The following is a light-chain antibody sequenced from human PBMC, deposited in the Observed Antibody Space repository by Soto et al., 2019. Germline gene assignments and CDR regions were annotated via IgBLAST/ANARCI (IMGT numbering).Light chain of an antibody. CDR3: LLDFRYFWA. CDR2: GAS. CDR1: QSVSSY. J-gene: IGKJ1*01. Sequence: EIVLTQSPATLSLSPGERATLSCRASQSVSSYLAWYQQKPGQAPRLLIYGASTRATGIPARFSGSGSGTEFTLTISSLQPEDFATYYCLLDFRYFWAFGQGTKVDIK. V-gene: IGKV3-11*01.